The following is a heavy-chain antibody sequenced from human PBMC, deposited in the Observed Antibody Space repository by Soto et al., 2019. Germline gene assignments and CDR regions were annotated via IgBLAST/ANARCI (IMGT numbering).Heavy chain of an antibody. V-gene: IGHV3-33*01. J-gene: IGHJ3*02. CDR2: MWYDGTNK. D-gene: IGHD3-16*01. CDR3: ARDATFGTKGGSFYI. Sequence: GGSLRLSFAASGFTFRIYSMHWVRQSPGKGLEWVAVMWYDGTNKYYGESVKGRFTISRDNSENTLYLQMNSLRVEDTAVYYCARDATFGTKGGSFYIWGNGTLVTV. CDR1: GFTFRIYS.